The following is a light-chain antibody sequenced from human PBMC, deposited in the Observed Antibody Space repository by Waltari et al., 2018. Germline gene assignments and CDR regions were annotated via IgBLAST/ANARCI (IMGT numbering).Light chain of an antibody. CDR1: SPHIGAGYD. V-gene: IGLV1-40*01. CDR3: QSYDSSLSGYV. CDR2: GNS. Sequence: QSVLTPPPSVSGAPGQRVPISCTGSSPHIGAGYDFPWYQQLPGTAPKLLIYGNSNRPSGVPDRFSGSKSGTSASLAITGLQAEDEADYYCQSYDSSLSGYVFGTGTKVTVL. J-gene: IGLJ1*01.